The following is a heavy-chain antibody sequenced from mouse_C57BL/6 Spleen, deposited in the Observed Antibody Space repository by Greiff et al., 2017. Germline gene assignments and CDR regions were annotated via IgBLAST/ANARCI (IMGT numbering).Heavy chain of an antibody. Sequence: QVQLQQPGAELVKPGASVKLSCKASGYTFTSYWMHWVKQRPGQGLEWIGMIHPNSGSTNYNEKFKSKATLTVDKSSSTTYMQLSSLTSEDSAVYYCARLSGSSYFDDWGQGTTLTVSS. D-gene: IGHD1-1*01. CDR3: ARLSGSSYFDD. CDR2: IHPNSGST. V-gene: IGHV1-64*01. CDR1: GYTFTSYW. J-gene: IGHJ2*01.